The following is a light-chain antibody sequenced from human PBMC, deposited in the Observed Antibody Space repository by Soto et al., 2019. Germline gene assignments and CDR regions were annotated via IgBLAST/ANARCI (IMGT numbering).Light chain of an antibody. Sequence: SYELTQPPSVSVAPGQTARLTCGGNNIGSKAVHWYQQKPGQAPVLVVYDDDDRPSGIPERFSGSNSGNTATLTITRVEDGDEGDYHCQVWDSSSDHWVFGGGTKLTVL. V-gene: IGLV3-21*02. CDR2: DDD. J-gene: IGLJ3*02. CDR1: NIGSKA. CDR3: QVWDSSSDHWV.